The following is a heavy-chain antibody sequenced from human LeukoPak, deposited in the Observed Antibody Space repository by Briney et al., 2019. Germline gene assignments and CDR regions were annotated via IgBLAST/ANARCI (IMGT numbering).Heavy chain of an antibody. D-gene: IGHD3-22*01. V-gene: IGHV3-64D*06. CDR2: ISSNGGST. CDR3: ARDRSYYYDSSGYYTGLGDAFDI. J-gene: IGHJ3*02. Sequence: GGSLRLSCSASGFTFSSYAMHWVRQAPGKGLEYVSAISSNGGSTYYADSVKGRFTISRDNSKNTLYLQMSSLRAEDTAVYYCARDRSYYYDSSGYYTGLGDAFDIWGQGTMVTVSS. CDR1: GFTFSSYA.